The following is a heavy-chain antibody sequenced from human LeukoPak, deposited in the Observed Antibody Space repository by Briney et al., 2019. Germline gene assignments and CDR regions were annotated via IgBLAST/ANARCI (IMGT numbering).Heavy chain of an antibody. Sequence: HPGGSLRLSCAASGFTYSSYGMHWVRQAPGKGLEWVAVISYDGSKRYYADSVKGRFTISRDNSKNTLYLQMNSLRAEDTAVYYCARLLDGGRYSSGYYYFDYWGQGTLVTVSS. D-gene: IGHD5-18*01. CDR1: GFTYSSYG. CDR3: ARLLDGGRYSSGYYYFDY. J-gene: IGHJ4*02. V-gene: IGHV3-30*14. CDR2: ISYDGSKR.